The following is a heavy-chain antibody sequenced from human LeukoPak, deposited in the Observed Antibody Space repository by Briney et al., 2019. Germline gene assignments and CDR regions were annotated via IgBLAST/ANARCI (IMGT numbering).Heavy chain of an antibody. J-gene: IGHJ6*02. CDR3: ARGHFSYYDFWSGYYPYYYYGMDV. CDR1: GGSISSYY. Sequence: SETLSLTCTVSGGSISSYYWSWIRRPPGKGLEWLGYIYYSGSTNYNPSLKSRVTISVDTSKNQFSLKLSSVTAADTAVYYCARGHFSYYDFWSGYYPYYYYGMDVWGQGTTVTVSS. D-gene: IGHD3-3*01. CDR2: IYYSGST. V-gene: IGHV4-59*01.